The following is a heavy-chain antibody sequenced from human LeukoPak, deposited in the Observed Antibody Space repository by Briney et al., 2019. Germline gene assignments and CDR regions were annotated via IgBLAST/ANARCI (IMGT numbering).Heavy chain of an antibody. V-gene: IGHV3-73*01. J-gene: IGHJ4*02. CDR3: TRLDRFDGTTIGY. CDR2: IRSKANKHAT. D-gene: IGHD1-7*01. Sequence: GGSLRLSCAASGFTLSDCAMHWVRQASGKGLEWVGRIRSKANKHATAYGASVKGRFTISRDDSKNTAYLQMNSPKTDDTAVYYCTRLDRFDGTTIGYWGQGTLVTVSS. CDR1: GFTLSDCA.